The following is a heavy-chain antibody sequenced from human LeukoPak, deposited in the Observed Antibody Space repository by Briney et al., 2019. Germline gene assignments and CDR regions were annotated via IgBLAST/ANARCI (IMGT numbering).Heavy chain of an antibody. J-gene: IGHJ4*02. D-gene: IGHD4-17*01. CDR2: INPNSGGA. CDR3: ARGDGDPGDDFEY. Sequence: GASVKVSCKASGYTFTGYYMHWVRQAPGQGLDFMGWINPNSGGADYSQRFKDRVSMTRAKSITTVYMEIRSLRSDDTAVYYCARGDGDPGDDFEYWGQGTLVTVSS. CDR1: GYTFTGYY. V-gene: IGHV1-2*02.